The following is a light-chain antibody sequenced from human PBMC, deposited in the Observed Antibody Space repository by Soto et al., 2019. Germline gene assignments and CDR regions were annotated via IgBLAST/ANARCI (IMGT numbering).Light chain of an antibody. Sequence: DIQMTQSPSSLSASVGDRVTITCRASQGISNYLACYQQKPGKVPKLLIYAASTLQSGVPPRFSGSGSGTDFTHTIRSLQPEDVATYYCQKYNSDPWTFGQGTKVEIK. CDR3: QKYNSDPWT. V-gene: IGKV1-27*01. CDR1: QGISNY. CDR2: AAS. J-gene: IGKJ1*01.